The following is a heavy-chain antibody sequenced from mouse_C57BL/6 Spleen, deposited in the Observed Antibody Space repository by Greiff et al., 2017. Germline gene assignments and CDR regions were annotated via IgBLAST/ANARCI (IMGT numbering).Heavy chain of an antibody. D-gene: IGHD3-2*02. CDR2: IYPGSGST. V-gene: IGHV1-55*01. Sequence: QVQLQQPGAELVKPGASVKMSCKASGYTFTSYWITWVKQRPGQGLEWIGDIYPGSGSTNYNEKFKSKATLTVDTSSSTAYMQLSSLTSEDSAVYYCARDSSGYLYFDVWGTGTTVTVSS. CDR3: ARDSSGYLYFDV. CDR1: GYTFTSYW. J-gene: IGHJ1*03.